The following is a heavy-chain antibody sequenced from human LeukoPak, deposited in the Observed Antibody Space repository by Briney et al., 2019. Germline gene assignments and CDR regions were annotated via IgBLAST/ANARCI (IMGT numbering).Heavy chain of an antibody. CDR3: ATVLLEAPVCYYGMDV. D-gene: IGHD1-1*01. CDR2: FDTEDGET. CDR1: GYTLTELS. V-gene: IGHV1-24*01. J-gene: IGHJ6*02. Sequence: ASVKVSCKVSGYTLTELSMHWVRQAPGKGLEWMGGFDTEDGETIYAQKFQGRVTMTEDTSTDTAYMELSSLRSEDTAVYYCATVLLEAPVCYYGMDVWGQGTMVTVPS.